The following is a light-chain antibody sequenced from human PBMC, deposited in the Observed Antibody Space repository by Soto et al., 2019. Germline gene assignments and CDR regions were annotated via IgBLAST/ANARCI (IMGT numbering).Light chain of an antibody. V-gene: IGKV3-15*01. J-gene: IGKJ4*01. CDR1: QSVSSN. CDR3: QQYNSWPLT. CDR2: GVP. Sequence: EIVMTQSPAILSVSPGERATLSCRASQSVSSNLAWYQQTPGQAPRLLMYGVPTRATGIPARFSGSGSGTEFTLTISTLQSEDFAVYYCQQYNSWPLTFGGGTKVEIK.